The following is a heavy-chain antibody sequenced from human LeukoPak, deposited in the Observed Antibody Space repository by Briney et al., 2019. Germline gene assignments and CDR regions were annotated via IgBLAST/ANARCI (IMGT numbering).Heavy chain of an antibody. J-gene: IGHJ4*02. Sequence: SETLSLTCTVSGGSISSSSYYWGWIRQPPGKGLEWIGNIYYSGGIYYNPSLKSRVTISVDTSKNQFSLKLSSVTAADTAVYYCARHRIAVAGFDYWGQGTLVTVSS. V-gene: IGHV4-39*01. D-gene: IGHD6-19*01. CDR1: GGSISSSSYY. CDR3: ARHRIAVAGFDY. CDR2: IYYSGGI.